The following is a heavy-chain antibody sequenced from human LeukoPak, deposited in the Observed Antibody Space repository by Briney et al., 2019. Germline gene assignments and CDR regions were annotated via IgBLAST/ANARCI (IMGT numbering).Heavy chain of an antibody. D-gene: IGHD1-26*01. CDR1: GYGFTSNW. Sequence: GESLRISCNGSGYGFTSNWISWVRQMPGKGLEWMGRIDPSDSHINYSPSFQGHVTISVDKSISTACLQWSSLRASDTAMYYCARQGRGSYRRDFDYWGQGTLVTVSS. V-gene: IGHV5-10-1*01. CDR2: IDPSDSHI. J-gene: IGHJ4*02. CDR3: ARQGRGSYRRDFDY.